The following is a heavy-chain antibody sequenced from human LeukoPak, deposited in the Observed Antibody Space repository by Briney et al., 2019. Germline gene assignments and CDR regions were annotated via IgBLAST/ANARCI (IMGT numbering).Heavy chain of an antibody. D-gene: IGHD1-1*01. CDR2: INSDETST. V-gene: IGHV3-74*01. CDR3: ARVLLEREAR. Sequence: GGSLRLSCAASGFTLSGYWMHWVRQVPGRGLVWVSRINSDETSTSYADSVKGRFTISRDNAKNTLYLQMNSLRAEDTAVYYCARVLLEREARWGQGALVTVSS. J-gene: IGHJ4*02. CDR1: GFTLSGYW.